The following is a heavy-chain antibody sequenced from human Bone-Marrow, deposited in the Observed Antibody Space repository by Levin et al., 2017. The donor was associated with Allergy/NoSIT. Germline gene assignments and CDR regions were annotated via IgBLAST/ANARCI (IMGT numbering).Heavy chain of an antibody. Sequence: GGSLRLSCAASGFTFSKFGMHWVRQAPGKGLEWVASISYDGSNINYVGPVKGRFTISRDKSKNTVYLQTNSLRTEDTAVYYCAKNELESRSFRGFDPWGQGTLVTVSS. J-gene: IGHJ5*02. V-gene: IGHV3-30*18. CDR1: GFTFSKFG. CDR2: ISYDGSNI. D-gene: IGHD1-26*01. CDR3: AKNELESRSFRGFDP.